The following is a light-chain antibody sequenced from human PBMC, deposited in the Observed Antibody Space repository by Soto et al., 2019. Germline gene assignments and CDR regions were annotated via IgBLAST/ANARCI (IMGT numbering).Light chain of an antibody. CDR2: EGS. Sequence: QSALTQPASVSGSPGQSITISCTGTSSDVGSYNLVSWYQHHPGNTPKLMIYEGSRRPSGVSDRFSGSKSGNTASLTISGLQAEDEADYYGCSYGSSTTYVCGSGTKLTVL. CDR1: SSDVGSYNL. J-gene: IGLJ1*01. V-gene: IGLV2-23*01. CDR3: CSYGSSTTYV.